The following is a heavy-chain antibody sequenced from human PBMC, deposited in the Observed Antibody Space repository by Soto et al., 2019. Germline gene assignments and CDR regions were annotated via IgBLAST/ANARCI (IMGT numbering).Heavy chain of an antibody. Sequence: GGSLRLSCAASGFMFNTYAMTWVRQAPGKGLEWVATITNTGGGTYYADSVKGRFTISRDNSNNRLYLQMYSLRAEDTAVYFCANRPRYYNMDVWGQGXTVTVYS. CDR3: ANRPRYYNMDV. CDR2: ITNTGGGT. V-gene: IGHV3-23*01. J-gene: IGHJ6*02. CDR1: GFMFNTYA.